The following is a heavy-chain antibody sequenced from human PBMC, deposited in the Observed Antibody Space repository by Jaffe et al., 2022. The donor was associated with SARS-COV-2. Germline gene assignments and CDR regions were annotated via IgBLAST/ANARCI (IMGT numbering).Heavy chain of an antibody. Sequence: QVQLVQSGAEVKKPGASVKVSCKASGYTFTSYYMHWVRQAPGQGLEWMGIINPSGGSTSYAQKLQGRVTMTRDTSTSTVYMELSSLRSEDTAVYYCARGGAYYYDSSGYANWFDPWGQGTLVTVSS. D-gene: IGHD3-22*01. CDR2: INPSGGST. J-gene: IGHJ5*02. CDR3: ARGGAYYYDSSGYANWFDP. V-gene: IGHV1-46*04. CDR1: GYTFTSYY.